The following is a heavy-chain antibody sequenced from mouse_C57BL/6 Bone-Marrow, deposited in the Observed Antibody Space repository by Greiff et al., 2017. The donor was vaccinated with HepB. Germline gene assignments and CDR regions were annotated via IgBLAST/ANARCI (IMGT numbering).Heavy chain of an antibody. CDR1: GYSITSGYY. Sequence: EVQRVESGPGLVKPSQSLSLTCSVTGYSITSGYYWNWIRQFPGNKLEWMGYISYDGSNNYNPSLRNRISITRDTSKNQFFLKLNSVTTEDTATYYCARDRDEAYWGQGTLVTVSA. CDR3: ARDRDEAY. J-gene: IGHJ3*01. V-gene: IGHV3-6*01. CDR2: ISYDGSN.